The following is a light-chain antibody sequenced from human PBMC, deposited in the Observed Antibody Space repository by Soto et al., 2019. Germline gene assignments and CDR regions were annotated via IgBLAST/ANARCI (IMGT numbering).Light chain of an antibody. CDR3: QQYASYWT. V-gene: IGKV1-5*03. CDR2: KAS. Sequence: DIQMTQSPSTLSASVGDRVTITCRASQNIRSWLAWYQQKPGKAPKLLIYKASSLESGVPSRFSGSGSGTEFTLTISRLQADDFATYYCQQYASYWTFGQGTKVEIK. CDR1: QNIRSW. J-gene: IGKJ1*01.